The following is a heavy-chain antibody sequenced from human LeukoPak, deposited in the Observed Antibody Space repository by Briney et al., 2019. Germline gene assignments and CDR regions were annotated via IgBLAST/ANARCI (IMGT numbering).Heavy chain of an antibody. CDR3: VKHSAPVLAAARFDY. CDR1: GFTFSSYA. CDR2: ISGSGTNT. V-gene: IGHV3-23*01. J-gene: IGHJ4*02. D-gene: IGHD2-2*01. Sequence: SGGSLRLSCAASGFTFSSYAMSWVRQAPGKGLEWVSVISGSGTNTYYADSVKGRFTISRDNSKNTLYLQMNSLRAEDTALYYCVKHSAPVLAAARFDYWGQGNLTTVSS.